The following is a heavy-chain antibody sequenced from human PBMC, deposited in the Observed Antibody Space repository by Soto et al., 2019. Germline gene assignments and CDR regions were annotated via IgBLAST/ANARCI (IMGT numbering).Heavy chain of an antibody. Sequence: QVQLVQSGAEVKKPGSSVKVSCKASGGTFSSYAISWVRQAPGQGLEWMGGIIPIFGTANYAQKFQGRVTITADESTSTAYMELSSLSSEDTAVYYCARSRYSSSWYRLSYWGQGTLVTVSS. V-gene: IGHV1-69*12. CDR1: GGTFSSYA. CDR3: ARSRYSSSWYRLSY. CDR2: IIPIFGTA. J-gene: IGHJ4*02. D-gene: IGHD6-13*01.